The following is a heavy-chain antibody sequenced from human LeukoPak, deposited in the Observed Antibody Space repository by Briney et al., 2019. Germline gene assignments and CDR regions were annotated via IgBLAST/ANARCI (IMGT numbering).Heavy chain of an antibody. CDR3: ARSRSGYSYDHAAFDI. V-gene: IGHV4-59*01. Sequence: ASETLSLTCTVSGGSISSYYWSWIRQPPAKGLEWIAYIDYRGSTTYNPSLKSRVTISVDTSRNQFSLKLSSVTAADTAVYYCARSRSGYSYDHAAFDIWGQGTMVTVSS. CDR2: IDYRGST. CDR1: GGSISSYY. D-gene: IGHD5-18*01. J-gene: IGHJ3*02.